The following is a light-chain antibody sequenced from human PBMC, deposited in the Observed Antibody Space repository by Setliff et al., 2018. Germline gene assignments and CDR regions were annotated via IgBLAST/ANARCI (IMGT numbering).Light chain of an antibody. Sequence: QSALTQSASVSASPGQSISISCSGTRSDVGAYDYVSWYQQHPGKAPKVLIYEVTNRPSGVSDRFSGSKSGNTASLSISGLQAEDEADYYCSSYTGSDTIVFGTGTKVTVL. CDR1: RSDVGAYDY. CDR2: EVT. CDR3: SSYTGSDTIV. J-gene: IGLJ1*01. V-gene: IGLV2-14*03.